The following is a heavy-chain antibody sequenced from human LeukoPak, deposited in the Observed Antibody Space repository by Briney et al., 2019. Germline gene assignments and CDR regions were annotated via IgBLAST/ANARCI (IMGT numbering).Heavy chain of an antibody. J-gene: IGHJ3*02. CDR1: GYTFTGYY. V-gene: IGHV1-2*06. Sequence: GASVKVSCKASGYTFTGYYMHWVRQAPGQGLEWMGRINPSSGGTNYAQKFQGRVTMTRDTSISTAYMELSRLRSDDTAVYYCASGSWTGTTRGSIWGQGTMVTVSS. D-gene: IGHD1-7*01. CDR3: ASGSWTGTTRGSI. CDR2: INPSSGGT.